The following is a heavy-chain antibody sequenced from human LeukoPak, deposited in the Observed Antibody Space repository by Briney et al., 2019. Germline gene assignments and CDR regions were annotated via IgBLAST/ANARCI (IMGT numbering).Heavy chain of an antibody. D-gene: IGHD3-9*01. Sequence: PSETLSLTCTVSGGSISSYYWSWIRQPAGKGLEWIGRIYTSGSTNYNPSLKSRVTMSVDTSKNQFSLKLSSVTAADTAAYYCARESGDYDILTGYYDYWGQGTLVTVSS. CDR3: ARESGDYDILTGYYDY. CDR1: GGSISSYY. J-gene: IGHJ4*02. V-gene: IGHV4-4*07. CDR2: IYTSGST.